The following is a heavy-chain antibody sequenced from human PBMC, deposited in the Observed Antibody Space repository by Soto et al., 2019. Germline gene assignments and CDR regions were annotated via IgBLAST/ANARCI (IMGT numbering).Heavy chain of an antibody. D-gene: IGHD4-17*01. CDR1: GGSISSGDFY. J-gene: IGHJ4*02. Sequence: PSETLSLTCTVSGGSISSGDFYWSWIRQPPGKGLEWIWYIYYSGSTYYNPSLKSRVTISVDTSKNQFSLKLSSVTSADTAVYYCARERSPLLDYWGQGTLVTVSS. CDR2: IYYSGST. V-gene: IGHV4-30-4*01. CDR3: ARERSPLLDY.